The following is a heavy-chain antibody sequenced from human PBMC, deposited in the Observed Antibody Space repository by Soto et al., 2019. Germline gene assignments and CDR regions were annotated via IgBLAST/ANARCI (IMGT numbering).Heavy chain of an antibody. J-gene: IGHJ4*02. CDR1: GFSLSTSGMC. V-gene: IGHV2-70*01. Sequence: SGPTLVNPTQTLTLTCTFSGFSLSTSGMCVSWIRQPPGKALEWLALIDWDDDKYYSTSLKTRLTIPKDTSKNQVVLTMTNMDPVDTATYYCARTIQLWSSYYFDYWGQGTLVTVSS. CDR3: ARTIQLWSSYYFDY. D-gene: IGHD5-18*01. CDR2: IDWDDDK.